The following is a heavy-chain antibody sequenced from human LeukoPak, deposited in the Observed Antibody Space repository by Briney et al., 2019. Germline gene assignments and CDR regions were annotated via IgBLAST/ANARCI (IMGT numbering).Heavy chain of an antibody. Sequence: GGSLRLSCAASGFTFSSYAMSWVRQAPGKGLEWVSAISGSGGSTYYADSVKGRFTISRDNSKNTLYLQMNRLRAEDTAIYYCAKGVTYDLLTGYFEDYFDYWGQGTLVTVSS. V-gene: IGHV3-23*01. CDR2: ISGSGGST. CDR3: AKGVTYDLLTGYFEDYFDY. D-gene: IGHD3-9*01. CDR1: GFTFSSYA. J-gene: IGHJ4*02.